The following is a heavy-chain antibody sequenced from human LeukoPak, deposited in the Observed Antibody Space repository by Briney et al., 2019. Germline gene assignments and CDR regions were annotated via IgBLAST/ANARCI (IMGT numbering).Heavy chain of an antibody. V-gene: IGHV4-59*06. CDR3: AREGLGTAMEY. Sequence: SETLSLTCTVSGGSISSYYWSWFRQPPGKGPEWIGYIHYTGSTYYNPSLESRVTMSVYRSENQFSLNLSAVSAADTAVYYCAREGLGTAMEYWGQGKLVFVSS. D-gene: IGHD2-21*02. CDR1: GGSISSYY. J-gene: IGHJ4*02. CDR2: IHYTGST.